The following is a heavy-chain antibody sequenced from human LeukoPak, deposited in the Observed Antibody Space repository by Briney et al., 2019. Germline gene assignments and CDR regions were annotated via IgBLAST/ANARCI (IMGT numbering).Heavy chain of an antibody. D-gene: IGHD3-10*01. CDR3: ARCASEITMVRGVIIAIRIFDY. CDR1: GGSFSGYY. J-gene: IGHJ4*02. Sequence: SETLSLTCAVYGGSFSGYYWSWIRQPPGKGLEWIGEINHSGSTNYNPSLKSRVTISVDTPKNQFSLKLSSVTAADTAVYYCARCASEITMVRGVIIAIRIFDYWGQGTLVTVSS. V-gene: IGHV4-34*01. CDR2: INHSGST.